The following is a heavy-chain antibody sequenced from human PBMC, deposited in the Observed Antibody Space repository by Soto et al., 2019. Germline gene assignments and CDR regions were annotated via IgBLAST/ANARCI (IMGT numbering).Heavy chain of an antibody. D-gene: IGHD1-26*01. Sequence: GASVKVSCKASGYTSTSYGISWVRQAPGQGLEWMGWISAYNGNTNYAQKLQGRVTMTTDTSTSTAYMELRSLRSDDTAVYYCAREEGSGSYYAFDPWGQGTLVTVSS. J-gene: IGHJ5*02. CDR1: GYTSTSYG. CDR3: AREEGSGSYYAFDP. CDR2: ISAYNGNT. V-gene: IGHV1-18*04.